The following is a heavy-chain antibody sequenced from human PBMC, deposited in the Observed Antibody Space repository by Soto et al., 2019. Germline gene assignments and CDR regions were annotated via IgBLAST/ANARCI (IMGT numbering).Heavy chain of an antibody. CDR3: ARSNVDTAMVGYYYYGMDV. D-gene: IGHD5-18*01. V-gene: IGHV1-69*13. CDR2: IIPIFGTA. J-gene: IGHJ6*02. CDR1: GGTFSSYA. Sequence: SVKVSCKASGGTFSSYAISWVRQAPGQGLGWMGGIIPIFGTANYAQKFQGRVTITADESTSTAYMELSSLRSEDTAVYYCARSNVDTAMVGYYYYGMDVWGQGTTVTVSS.